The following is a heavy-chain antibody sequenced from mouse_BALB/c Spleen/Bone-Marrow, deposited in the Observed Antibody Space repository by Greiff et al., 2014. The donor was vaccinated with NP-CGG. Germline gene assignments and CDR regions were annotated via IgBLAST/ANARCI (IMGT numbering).Heavy chain of an antibody. Sequence: QVQLKESGAELVRPGASVKLSCKASGYTFTSYWINWVKQRPGQGLEWIGNIYPSDSYTNYNQKFKDKATLTVDKFSSTAYMQLSSPTSEDSAVYYCTRSYGSSYEYYFDYWGQGTTLTVSS. D-gene: IGHD1-1*01. V-gene: IGHV1-69*02. CDR1: GYTFTSYW. CDR3: TRSYGSSYEYYFDY. CDR2: IYPSDSYT. J-gene: IGHJ2*01.